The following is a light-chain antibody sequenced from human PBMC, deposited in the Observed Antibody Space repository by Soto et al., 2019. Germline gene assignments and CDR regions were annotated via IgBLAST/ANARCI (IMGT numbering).Light chain of an antibody. CDR1: QSVRSN. Sequence: EIVMTQSPATLSLSPGERATLSCRASQSVRSNLAWYQQKPGQAPRPLIYGASTRATGIPARFSGSGSGTEFTLTISSLQSEDLAVYYCQQYNKWPITFGQGTRLEIK. CDR3: QQYNKWPIT. CDR2: GAS. J-gene: IGKJ5*01. V-gene: IGKV3-15*01.